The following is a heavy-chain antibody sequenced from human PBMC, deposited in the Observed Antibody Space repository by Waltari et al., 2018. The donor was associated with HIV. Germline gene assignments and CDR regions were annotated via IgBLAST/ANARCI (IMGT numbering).Heavy chain of an antibody. CDR3: VRGMWIDGIENGGFEF. J-gene: IGHJ3*01. Sequence: QVQLVQSGAEVKKPGAAVKVLCKASGYDFIAHLFNLFPMATALPPEWLGRSNLRNGHTKFKAKLQCRFSMNWDLALATGYMELRGLTPDDTALYYCVRGMWIDGIENGGFEFWGQGTMVTVS. CDR2: SNLRNGHT. CDR1: GYDFIAHL. D-gene: IGHD5-12*01. V-gene: IGHV1-2*02.